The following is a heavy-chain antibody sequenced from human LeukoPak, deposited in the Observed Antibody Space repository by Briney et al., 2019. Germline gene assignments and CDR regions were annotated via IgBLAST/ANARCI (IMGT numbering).Heavy chain of an antibody. D-gene: IGHD3-10*01. J-gene: IGHJ6*04. V-gene: IGHV3-23*01. Sequence: GGSLRLSCAASGFTFSSYAMSWVRQAPGKGLEWVSAISGSGGSTYYADSVKGRFTISRDNSKNTLYLQMNSLRAEDTAVYYCAKDSSRVLLWFGELLKGARYGMDVWGKGTTVTVSS. CDR2: ISGSGGST. CDR1: GFTFSSYA. CDR3: AKDSSRVLLWFGELLKGARYGMDV.